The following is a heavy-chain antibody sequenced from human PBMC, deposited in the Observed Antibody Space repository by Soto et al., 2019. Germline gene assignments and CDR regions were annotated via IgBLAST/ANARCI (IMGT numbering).Heavy chain of an antibody. CDR1: GGTFSSYA. D-gene: IGHD3-10*01. CDR2: IIPIFGTA. V-gene: IGHV1-69*13. J-gene: IGHJ6*02. CDR3: AMAAMVRGVIITYYYYGMDV. Sequence: SVKVSCKASGGTFSSYAISWVRQAPGQGLEWMGGIIPIFGTANYAQKFQGRVTITADESTSTAYMELSSLRSEDTAVYYCAMAAMVRGVIITYYYYGMDVWGQGTTVTVSS.